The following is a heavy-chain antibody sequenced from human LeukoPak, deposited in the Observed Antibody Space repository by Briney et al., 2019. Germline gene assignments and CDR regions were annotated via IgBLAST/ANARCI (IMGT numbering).Heavy chain of an antibody. CDR2: ISYDGSNK. V-gene: IGHV3-30*03. D-gene: IGHD2-15*01. Sequence: GGSLRLSCAASGFTFSSYGMHWVRQAPGKGLEWVAVISYDGSNKYYADSVKGRFTISRDNAKNSLYLQMNSLRAEDTAVYYCARDPYCSGGSCCGFDYWGQGTLVTVSS. CDR3: ARDPYCSGGSCCGFDY. J-gene: IGHJ4*02. CDR1: GFTFSSYG.